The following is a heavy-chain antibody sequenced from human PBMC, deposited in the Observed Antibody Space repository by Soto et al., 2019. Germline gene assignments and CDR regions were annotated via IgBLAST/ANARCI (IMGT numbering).Heavy chain of an antibody. Sequence: VASVKVSCKASGGTFSSYAISWVRQAPGQGLEWMGGIIPIFGTANYAQKFQGRVTITADESTSTAYMELSSLRSEDTAVYYCASGYHFWYFDLWGRGTLVTVSS. CDR1: GGTFSSYA. CDR3: ASGYHFWYFDL. D-gene: IGHD5-18*01. J-gene: IGHJ2*01. CDR2: IIPIFGTA. V-gene: IGHV1-69*13.